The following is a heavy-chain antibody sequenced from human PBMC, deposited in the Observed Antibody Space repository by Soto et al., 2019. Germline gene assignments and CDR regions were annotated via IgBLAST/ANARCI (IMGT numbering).Heavy chain of an antibody. V-gene: IGHV3-30-3*01. CDR1: GFTFSSYA. Sequence: GGSLRLSCAASGFTFSSYAMHWVRQAPGKGLEWVAVISYDGSNKYYADSVKGRFTISRDNSKNTLYRQMNSLRAEDTAVYYCARARLLRYFDWPRTAGWNWFDPWGQGTLVTVSS. J-gene: IGHJ5*02. CDR3: ARARLLRYFDWPRTAGWNWFDP. CDR2: ISYDGSNK. D-gene: IGHD3-9*01.